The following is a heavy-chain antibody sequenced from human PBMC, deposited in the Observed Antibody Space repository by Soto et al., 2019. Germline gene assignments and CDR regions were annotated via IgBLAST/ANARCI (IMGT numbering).Heavy chain of an antibody. CDR1: GFTFSKAW. V-gene: IGHV3-15*01. D-gene: IGHD2-2*01. J-gene: IGHJ4*02. CDR3: TTEGPGYCSSTSCSTFDY. Sequence: EVQLVESGGGLVKPGGSLRLSCAASGFTFSKAWMSWVRQAPGKGLEWVGRIKSKTDGGTTDYAAPVKGRFTISRDDSKNTLYLQMNSLKTEDTAVYYCTTEGPGYCSSTSCSTFDYWGQGTLVTVSS. CDR2: IKSKTDGGTT.